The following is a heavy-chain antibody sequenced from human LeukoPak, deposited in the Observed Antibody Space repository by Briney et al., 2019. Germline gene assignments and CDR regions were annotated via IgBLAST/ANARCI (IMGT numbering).Heavy chain of an antibody. J-gene: IGHJ4*02. CDR3: ARGYCSGGSCYYPFDY. CDR1: GGTFSSYA. Sequence: ASVKVSCKASGGTFSSYAISWVRQAPGQGLEWMGRIIPIFGTANYAQKFQGRVTITTDESTSTAYMELSSLRSEDTAVYYCARGYCSGGSCYYPFDYWGRGTLVTVSS. CDR2: IIPIFGTA. D-gene: IGHD2-15*01. V-gene: IGHV1-69*05.